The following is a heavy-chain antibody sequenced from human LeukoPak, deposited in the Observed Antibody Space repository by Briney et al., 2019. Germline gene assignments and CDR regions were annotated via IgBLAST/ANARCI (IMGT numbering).Heavy chain of an antibody. V-gene: IGHV1-18*01. D-gene: IGHD3-10*01. J-gene: IGHJ4*02. CDR2: ISAYNGNT. Sequence: ASVKVSCKASGYTFTSYGISWVRQAPGQGLEWMGWISAYNGNTNYAQKLQGRVTMTTDTSTSTAYMELRGLRSDDTAVYYCASSREPYYGSGLFDYWGQGTLVTVSS. CDR1: GYTFTSYG. CDR3: ASSREPYYGSGLFDY.